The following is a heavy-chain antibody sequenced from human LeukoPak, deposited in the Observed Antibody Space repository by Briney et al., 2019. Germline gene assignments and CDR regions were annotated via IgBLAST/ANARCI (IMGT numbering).Heavy chain of an antibody. V-gene: IGHV3-15*01. Sequence: GGSLRLSCAASGFTFSSAWMTWVRQAPGKGLEWVGRVRSKADGGTTDYAAPAKGRFTISRDDSKNTVLLQMNSLKTEDTAVYYCTTVRPVTRGYSYWGKGPLVTVSS. CDR3: TTVRPVTRGYSY. J-gene: IGHJ4*02. CDR1: GFTFSSAW. CDR2: VRSKADGGTT. D-gene: IGHD3-22*01.